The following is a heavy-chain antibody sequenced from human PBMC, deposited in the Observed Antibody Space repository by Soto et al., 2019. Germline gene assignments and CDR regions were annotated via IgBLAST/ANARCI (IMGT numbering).Heavy chain of an antibody. V-gene: IGHV3-21*01. Sequence: PGGSLRLSCAASGFTFSSYSMNWVRQAPGKGLEWVSSISSSSSYIYYADSVKGRFTISRDNAKNSLYLQMNSLRAEDTAVYYCARDRSSSWTLWFDPWGPGTLVTVSS. CDR2: ISSSSSYI. J-gene: IGHJ5*02. CDR3: ARDRSSSWTLWFDP. CDR1: GFTFSSYS. D-gene: IGHD6-13*01.